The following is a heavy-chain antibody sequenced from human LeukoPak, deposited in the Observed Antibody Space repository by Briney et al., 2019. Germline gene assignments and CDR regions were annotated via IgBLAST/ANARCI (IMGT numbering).Heavy chain of an antibody. CDR1: GFSLRTSGMC. CDR2: LDWDDDK. CDR3: ARMRSGSYYKYYFDY. J-gene: IGHJ4*02. D-gene: IGHD1-26*01. Sequence: ESGPALVHPTPPLTLTCTFSGFSLRTSGMCVSWIRQPPGKALEWLALLDWDDDKYYNTSLKTRLTISKETSKNQVVLTMTNMDPVDTATYYCARMRSGSYYKYYFDYWGQGTLVTVSS. V-gene: IGHV2-70*01.